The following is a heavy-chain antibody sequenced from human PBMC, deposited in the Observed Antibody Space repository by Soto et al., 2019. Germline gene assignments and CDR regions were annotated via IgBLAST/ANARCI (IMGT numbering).Heavy chain of an antibody. CDR2: ISGSGGST. J-gene: IGHJ3*02. CDR3: YYGGSPDAFDI. Sequence: GGSLRLSCAASGFTFSSYAMSWVRQAPGKGLEWVSAISGSGGSTYYADSVKGRFTISRDNAKNSLYLQMNSLRAEDTAVYYCYYGGSPDAFDIWGQGTMVTVSS. D-gene: IGHD4-17*01. V-gene: IGHV3-23*01. CDR1: GFTFSSYA.